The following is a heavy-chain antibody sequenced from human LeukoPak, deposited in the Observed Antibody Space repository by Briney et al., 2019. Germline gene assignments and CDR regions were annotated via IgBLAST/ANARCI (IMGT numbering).Heavy chain of an antibody. Sequence: SETLSLTCTVSGGSISSGGYYWSWIRQHPGKGLEWIGYIYYSGSAYYNPSLKSRVTISVDTSKNQFSLKLSSVTAADTAVYYCARGSYGYGAYFDYWGQGTLVTVSS. CDR3: ARGSYGYGAYFDY. D-gene: IGHD5-18*01. CDR1: GGSISSGGYY. J-gene: IGHJ4*02. CDR2: IYYSGSA. V-gene: IGHV4-31*03.